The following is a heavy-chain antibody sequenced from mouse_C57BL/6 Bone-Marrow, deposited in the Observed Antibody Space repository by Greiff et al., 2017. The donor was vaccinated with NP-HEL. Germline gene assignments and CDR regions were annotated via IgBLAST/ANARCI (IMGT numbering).Heavy chain of an antibody. J-gene: IGHJ2*01. Sequence: QVQLKESGAELVKPGASVKLSCKASGYTFTSYWMHWVKQRPGRGLEWIGRIDPNSGGTKYNEKFKSKATLTVDKPSSTAYMQLSSLTSEDSAVYDCAREGHNYDGKGDYWGQGTTLTVSS. D-gene: IGHD2-3*01. CDR2: IDPNSGGT. CDR1: GYTFTSYW. V-gene: IGHV1-72*01. CDR3: AREGHNYDGKGDY.